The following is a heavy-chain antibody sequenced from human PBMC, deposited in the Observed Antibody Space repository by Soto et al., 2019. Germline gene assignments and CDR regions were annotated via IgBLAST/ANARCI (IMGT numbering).Heavy chain of an antibody. J-gene: IGHJ4*02. CDR1: GFTFSSYW. CDR3: ARDQGPYGDYVRFDY. V-gene: IGHV3-7*03. Sequence: LRLSCAASGFTFSSYWMSWVRQAPGKGLEWVANIKQDGSEKYYVDSVKGRFTISRDNAKNSLYLQMNSLRAEDTAVYYCARDQGPYGDYVRFDYWGQGTLVTVSS. D-gene: IGHD4-17*01. CDR2: IKQDGSEK.